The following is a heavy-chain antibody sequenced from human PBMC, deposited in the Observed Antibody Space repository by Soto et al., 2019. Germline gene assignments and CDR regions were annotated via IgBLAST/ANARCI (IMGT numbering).Heavy chain of an antibody. V-gene: IGHV4-59*01. CDR1: GGSISSYY. D-gene: IGHD3-10*01. Sequence: LSLTCTVSGGSISSYYWSWIRQPPGKGLEWIGYIYHSGDSNYNPALKSRVTISLDASKNQFSLKLSSVTAADTAVYYCARGTSVWFVSGFDPWGQGALVTVSS. J-gene: IGHJ5*02. CDR3: ARGTSVWFVSGFDP. CDR2: IYHSGDS.